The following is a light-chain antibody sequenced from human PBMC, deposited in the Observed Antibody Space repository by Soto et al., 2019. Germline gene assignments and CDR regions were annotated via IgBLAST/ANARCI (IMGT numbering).Light chain of an antibody. CDR1: QDISNY. Sequence: DIQMNQSPSSLSASVGDRVTITCQASQDISNYLNWYQQKPGKAPKLLIYDASNLETGVPSRFSGSGSGTDFTFTISSLQPEDIATYYCQQDDIPALTFGGGTKVDI. V-gene: IGKV1-33*01. J-gene: IGKJ4*01. CDR3: QQDDIPALT. CDR2: DAS.